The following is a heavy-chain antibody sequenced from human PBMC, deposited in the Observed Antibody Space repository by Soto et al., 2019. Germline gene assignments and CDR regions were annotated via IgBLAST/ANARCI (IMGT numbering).Heavy chain of an antibody. CDR3: ARGPVNSGGYYSPLENWYFDL. CDR2: IIPIFGTA. J-gene: IGHJ2*01. D-gene: IGHD3-22*01. CDR1: GGTFSSYA. Sequence: QVQLVQSGAEVKKPGSSVKVSCKASGGTFSSYAISWVRQAPGQGLEWMGGIIPIFGTANYAQKFQGRVTITADESTSTAYMELSSVRCEDTAVYSCARGPVNSGGYYSPLENWYFDLWGRGTLVTVSS. V-gene: IGHV1-69*12.